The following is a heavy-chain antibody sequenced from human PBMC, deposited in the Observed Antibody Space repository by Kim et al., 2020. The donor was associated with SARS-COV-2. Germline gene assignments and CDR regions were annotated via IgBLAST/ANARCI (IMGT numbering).Heavy chain of an antibody. CDR2: IYYSGST. CDR1: GGSISSYY. CDR3: ARDGDDSSYFDY. J-gene: IGHJ4*02. Sequence: SQTLSLTCTVSGGSISSYYWSWIRQPPGKGLEWIGYIYYSGSTNYNPSLKSRVTISVDTSKNQFSLKLSSVTAADTAVFYCARDGDDSSYFDYWGQGTLVTVSS. V-gene: IGHV4-59*01. D-gene: IGHD3-22*01.